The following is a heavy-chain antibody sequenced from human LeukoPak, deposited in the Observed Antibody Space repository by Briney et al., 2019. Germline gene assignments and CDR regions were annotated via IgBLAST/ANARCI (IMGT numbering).Heavy chain of an antibody. V-gene: IGHV1-8*03. CDR2: MNPNSGNI. CDR3: AREGLDY. J-gene: IGHJ4*02. Sequence: ASVKVSCKASGYTFTSYGINWVRQATGQGLEWMGWMNPNSGNIGYAQKFQGRVTITKNTSINTAYMDLSRLTSEDTAVYYCAREGLDYWGQGTLVTVSS. CDR1: GYTFTSYG.